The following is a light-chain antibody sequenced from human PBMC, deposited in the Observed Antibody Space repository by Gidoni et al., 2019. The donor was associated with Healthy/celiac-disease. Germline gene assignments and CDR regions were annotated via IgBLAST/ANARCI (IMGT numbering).Light chain of an antibody. CDR1: QDISNY. J-gene: IGKJ4*01. CDR3: QQYDNLPLT. CDR2: DAS. Sequence: IQLTQSPSSLSASVGDRVTITCQASQDISNYLNWYQQKPGKAPKLLIYDASNFETGVPSMFSGSGSGTDFTFTISSLQPEDSATYYCQQYDNLPLTFGGGTKVEIK. V-gene: IGKV1-33*01.